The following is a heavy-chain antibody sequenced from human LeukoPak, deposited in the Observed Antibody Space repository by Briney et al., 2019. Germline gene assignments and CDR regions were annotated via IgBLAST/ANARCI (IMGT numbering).Heavy chain of an antibody. Sequence: PSETLSLTCTVSGGSISSYYWSWIRQPAGKGLEWIGRIYTSGSTNYNPSLKSRVTMSVDTSKNQISLNLTSVTAADAAVYYCARDLGYDGFDWAPWGQGTLVTVSS. D-gene: IGHD5-12*01. CDR1: GGSISSYY. V-gene: IGHV4-4*07. CDR2: IYTSGST. J-gene: IGHJ5*02. CDR3: ARDLGYDGFDWAP.